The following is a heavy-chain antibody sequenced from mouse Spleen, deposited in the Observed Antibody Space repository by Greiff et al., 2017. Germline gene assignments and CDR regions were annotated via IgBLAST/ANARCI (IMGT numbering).Heavy chain of an antibody. J-gene: IGHJ2*01. Sequence: QVQLKQPGAELVKPGASVKMSCKASGYTFTSYWITWVKQRPGQGLEWIGDIYPGSGSTNYNEKFKSKATLTVDTSSSTAYMQLSSLTSEDSAVYYCATTVVAEGYFDYWGQGTTLTVSS. CDR1: GYTFTSYW. CDR3: ATTVVAEGYFDY. V-gene: IGHV1-55*01. CDR2: IYPGSGST. D-gene: IGHD1-1*01.